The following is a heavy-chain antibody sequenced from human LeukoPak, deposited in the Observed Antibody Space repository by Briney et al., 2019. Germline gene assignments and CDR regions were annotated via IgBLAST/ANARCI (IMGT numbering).Heavy chain of an antibody. J-gene: IGHJ4*02. V-gene: IGHV3-48*02. CDR3: ARYCISTSCYSEIDY. CDR1: GFTFSSNS. CDR2: ISGSGTTM. D-gene: IGHD2-2*02. Sequence: GGSLSLSCAASGFTFSSNSMNWVRQAPGKGLEWLSYISGSGTTMYYADSVKGRFTISRDNAKNSLYLQMHGPRDEDTAVHYCARYCISTSCYSEIDYWGQGTLATVSS.